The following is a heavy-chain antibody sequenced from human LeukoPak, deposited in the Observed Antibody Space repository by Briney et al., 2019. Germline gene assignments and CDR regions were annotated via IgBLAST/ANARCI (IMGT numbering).Heavy chain of an antibody. J-gene: IGHJ4*02. CDR2: IKSKTEGEAT. D-gene: IGHD4-17*01. CDR3: TTDGGLTTVTTYADFDY. CDR1: GFSFNNAW. Sequence: GGSLRLSCAASGFSFNNAWMSWVRQAPGKGLEWVGRIKSKTEGEATDYAAPMKGRFTISGDDSKDTLTLQINSLKTEGTGVYYCTTDGGLTTVTTYADFDYWGQGTLVTVSS. V-gene: IGHV3-15*01.